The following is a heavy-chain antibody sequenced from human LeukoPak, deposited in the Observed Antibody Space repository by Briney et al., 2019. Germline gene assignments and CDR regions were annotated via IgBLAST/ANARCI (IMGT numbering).Heavy chain of an antibody. CDR2: TNPNSGNT. CDR1: GYTFTSYD. V-gene: IGHV1-8*01. Sequence: ASVKVSCKASGYTFTSYDINWVRQATGQGLEWMGWTNPNSGNTGYAQKFQGRVTMTRNTSISTAYMELSSLRSEDTAVYYCATYGDESAHFDYWGQGTLVTVSS. J-gene: IGHJ4*02. D-gene: IGHD4-17*01. CDR3: ATYGDESAHFDY.